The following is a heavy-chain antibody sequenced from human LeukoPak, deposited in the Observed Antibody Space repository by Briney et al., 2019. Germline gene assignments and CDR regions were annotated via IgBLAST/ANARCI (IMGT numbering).Heavy chain of an antibody. CDR2: IYYSGST. J-gene: IGHJ4*02. D-gene: IGHD3-22*01. CDR3: ARHLPDSSGYYSDHFDY. V-gene: IGHV4-59*08. CDR1: GGSISSYY. Sequence: SETLSLTCTVSGGSISSYYWSWIRQPPGKGLEWNGYIYYSGSTNYNPSLKSRVTISVDTSKNQFSLKLSSVTAADTAVYYCARHLPDSSGYYSDHFDYWGQGTLVTVSS.